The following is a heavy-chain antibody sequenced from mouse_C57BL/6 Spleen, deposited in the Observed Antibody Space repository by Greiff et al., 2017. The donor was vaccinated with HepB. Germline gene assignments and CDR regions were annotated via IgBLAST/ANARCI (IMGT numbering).Heavy chain of an antibody. CDR3: AGTNGNYYYYAMDY. V-gene: IGHV1-39*01. CDR1: GYSFTDYN. CDR2: INPNYGTT. J-gene: IGHJ4*01. Sequence: VQLKESGPELVKPGASVKISCKASGYSFTDYNMNWVKQSNGKSLEWIGVINPNYGTTSYNQKFKGKATLTVDQSSSTAYMQLNSLTSEDSAVYYCAGTNGNYYYYAMDYWGQGTSVTVSS. D-gene: IGHD2-1*01.